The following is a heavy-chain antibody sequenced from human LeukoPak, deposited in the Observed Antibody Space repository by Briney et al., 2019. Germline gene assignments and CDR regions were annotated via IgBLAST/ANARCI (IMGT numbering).Heavy chain of an antibody. CDR3: ARDSPRIVVITQDYYYGMDV. CDR2: IKYDGSGK. D-gene: IGHD3-22*01. CDR1: GFTFSTYY. V-gene: IGHV3-7*03. Sequence: GGSLRLSCAASGFTFSTYYMSWVRQAPGEGLEWLANIKYDGSGKSYVDSVKGRFTISRDNAKNSLYLQMNSLRAEDTAVYYCARDSPRIVVITQDYYYGMDVWGQGTTVTVSS. J-gene: IGHJ6*02.